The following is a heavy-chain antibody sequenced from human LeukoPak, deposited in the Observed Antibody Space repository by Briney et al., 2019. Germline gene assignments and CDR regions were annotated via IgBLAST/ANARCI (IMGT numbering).Heavy chain of an antibody. D-gene: IGHD3-10*01. CDR1: GFTFSGYE. CDR3: ARVTLWFGELFPDY. Sequence: GGSLRLSCAASGFTFSGYEMNWVRQAPGKGLEWVSYISSSGSTIYYADSVKGRFTISRDNAKNSLYLQMNSLRAEDTAVYYCARVTLWFGELFPDYWRQGTLVTVSS. CDR2: ISSSGSTI. V-gene: IGHV3-48*03. J-gene: IGHJ4*02.